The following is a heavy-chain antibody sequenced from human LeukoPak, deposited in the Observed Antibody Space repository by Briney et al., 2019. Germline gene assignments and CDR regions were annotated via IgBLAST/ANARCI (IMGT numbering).Heavy chain of an antibody. Sequence: ASVKVSCKTSGYKFKTFGISWVRQAPGQGLEWMGWIRADKGKTDYAQKFQDRVTLTIDTSTSTAYMELRSLTSDDTATYYCARDRSNSDFWGQGTLVTV. CDR1: GYKFKTFG. CDR2: IRADKGKT. D-gene: IGHD4-11*01. J-gene: IGHJ4*02. CDR3: ARDRSNSDF. V-gene: IGHV1-18*01.